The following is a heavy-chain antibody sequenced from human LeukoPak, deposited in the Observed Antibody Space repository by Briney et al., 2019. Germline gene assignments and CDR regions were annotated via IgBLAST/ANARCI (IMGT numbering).Heavy chain of an antibody. CDR2: ISSSSSYI. V-gene: IGHV3-21*01. J-gene: IGHJ4*02. CDR1: GFTFSSYS. Sequence: GGSLRLSCAASGFTFSSYSMNWVRQAPGKGLEWVSSISSSSSYIYYADSVKGRFTISRDNAKNSLYLQMNSLRAEDTAVYYCERAENKYGSYYFDCWGQGTLVSVSS. CDR3: ERAENKYGSYYFDC. D-gene: IGHD5-24*01.